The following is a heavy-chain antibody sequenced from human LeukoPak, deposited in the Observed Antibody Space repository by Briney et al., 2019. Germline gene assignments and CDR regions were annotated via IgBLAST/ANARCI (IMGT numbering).Heavy chain of an antibody. Sequence: PGGSLRLSCTASGLTFSSYGMFWVRQAPGKGLEWIGVINHSGSTNYNPSLKSRVTISVETSKKQFTLKLTSVTAADTAVYYCASGSEDYDLLTGRFDHWGQGTLVTVSP. CDR1: GLTFSSYG. D-gene: IGHD3-9*01. J-gene: IGHJ4*02. CDR3: ASGSEDYDLLTGRFDH. V-gene: IGHV4-34*01. CDR2: INHSGST.